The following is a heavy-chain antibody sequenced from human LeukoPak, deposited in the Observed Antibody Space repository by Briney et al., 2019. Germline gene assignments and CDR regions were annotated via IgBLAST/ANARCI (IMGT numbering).Heavy chain of an antibody. V-gene: IGHV4-4*02. D-gene: IGHD2-2*01. CDR3: ARVGCSSTSCYRYWFDP. CDR2: IYHSGST. Sequence: SGTLSLTCAVSGGSISSSNWWSWVRQPPGKGREWIGEIYHSGSTNYNPSLKSRVTISVDKSKNQFSLKLGSVTAADTAVYYCARVGCSSTSCYRYWFDPWGQGTLVTVSS. CDR1: GGSISSSNW. J-gene: IGHJ5*02.